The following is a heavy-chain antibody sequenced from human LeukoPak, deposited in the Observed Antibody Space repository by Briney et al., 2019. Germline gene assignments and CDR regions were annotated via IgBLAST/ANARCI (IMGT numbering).Heavy chain of an antibody. CDR2: IYPGDSDT. CDR3: ARLGGLAVAGPHFDY. J-gene: IGHJ4*02. Sequence: YWSWIRQHPGKGLEWMGIIYPGDSDTRYSPSFQGQVTISADKSISTAYLQWSSLKASDTAMYYCARLGGLAVAGPHFDYWGQGTLVTVSS. CDR1: YW. V-gene: IGHV5-51*01. D-gene: IGHD6-19*01.